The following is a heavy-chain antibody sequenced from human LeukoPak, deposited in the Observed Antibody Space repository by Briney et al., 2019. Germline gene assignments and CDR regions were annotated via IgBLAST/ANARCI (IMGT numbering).Heavy chain of an antibody. D-gene: IGHD5-12*01. CDR2: LYSGGMT. CDR1: GYIVKNYY. Sequence: GGSLRLSCSASGYIVKNYYMTWVGQAPGKGLNCFSILYSGGMTYYADSVKARFTISAANSKNHVNLQMHSLRVEDTAIYYCARMFGGNYYGYYFDNWGQGSMLTVSS. CDR3: ARMFGGNYYGYYFDN. V-gene: IGHV3-53*01. J-gene: IGHJ4*02.